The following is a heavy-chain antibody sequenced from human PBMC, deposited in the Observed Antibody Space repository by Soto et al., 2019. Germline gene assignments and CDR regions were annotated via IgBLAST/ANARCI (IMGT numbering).Heavy chain of an antibody. Sequence: EVQLLESGGGLVQPGGSLRLSCAASGFTFSSYAMSWVRQAPGKGLDWVSGISSSGGSTFYSDSVKGRFTISRDNSKNTLYLQMNSLRAEDTAVYYCAKAPSRSAAGSDFWGQGTLVTVSS. CDR2: ISSSGGST. CDR1: GFTFSSYA. CDR3: AKAPSRSAAGSDF. J-gene: IGHJ4*02. D-gene: IGHD6-13*01. V-gene: IGHV3-23*01.